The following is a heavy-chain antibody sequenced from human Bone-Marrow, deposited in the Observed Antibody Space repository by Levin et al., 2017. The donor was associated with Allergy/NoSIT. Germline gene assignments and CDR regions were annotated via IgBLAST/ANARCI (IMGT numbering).Heavy chain of an antibody. CDR3: AKASHITETYGGRAACHNPSYFYYGLDV. CDR1: GFTFSNYA. Sequence: GGSLRLSCAASGFTFSNYAMNWVRQAPGKGLDWVSAISLSGGGTYYADSVKGRFTISRDNSKNTLHLQMHGLRAEDTAVYFCAKASHITETYGGRAACHNPSYFYYGLDVWGQGTTVTVSS. J-gene: IGHJ6*02. D-gene: IGHD4/OR15-4a*01. CDR2: ISLSGGGT. V-gene: IGHV3-23*01.